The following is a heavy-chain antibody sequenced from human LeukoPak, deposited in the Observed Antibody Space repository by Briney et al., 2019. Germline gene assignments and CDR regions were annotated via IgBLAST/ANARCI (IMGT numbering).Heavy chain of an antibody. V-gene: IGHV3-30*04. CDR3: ARVAVLLWFGELGD. CDR2: ISYDGSNK. Sequence: GGSLRLSCAASGFTFSSYALHWVRQSPSKGLECVVVISYDGSNKSYADSVKGRFTISRDNAKNSLYLQMNSLRAEDTAVYYCARVAVLLWFGELGDWGQGTLVTVSS. D-gene: IGHD3-10*01. CDR1: GFTFSSYA. J-gene: IGHJ4*02.